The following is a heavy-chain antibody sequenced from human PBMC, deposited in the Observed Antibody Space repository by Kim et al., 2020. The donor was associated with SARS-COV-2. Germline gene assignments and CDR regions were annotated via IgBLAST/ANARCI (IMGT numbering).Heavy chain of an antibody. V-gene: IGHV4-4*07. D-gene: IGHD2-2*01. CDR1: GGSISTYY. CDR2: ISSSGNT. Sequence: SETLSLTCTVSGGSISTYYWNWIRQPAGKGLEWIGRISSSGNTDYNPSLKSRVIMSLDTSKNHFSLRVSSVTAADTAVYYCAREGVVPAAIPFLSHYYMDVWGKGTTVTVSS. CDR3: AREGVVPAAIPFLSHYYMDV. J-gene: IGHJ6*03.